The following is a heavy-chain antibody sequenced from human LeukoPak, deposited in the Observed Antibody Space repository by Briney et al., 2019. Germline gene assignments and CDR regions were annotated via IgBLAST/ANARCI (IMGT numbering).Heavy chain of an antibody. J-gene: IGHJ5*02. CDR3: ARVWYYYDSSGLNWFDP. Sequence: PSETLSLTCTVSGGSISSGGYYWSWIRQHPGKGLEWIGYIYYSGSTYYNPSLKSRVTISVDTSKNQFSLKLSSVTAADTAVYYCARVWYYYDSSGLNWFDPWGQGTLVTVSS. V-gene: IGHV4-31*03. D-gene: IGHD3-22*01. CDR1: GGSISSGGYY. CDR2: IYYSGST.